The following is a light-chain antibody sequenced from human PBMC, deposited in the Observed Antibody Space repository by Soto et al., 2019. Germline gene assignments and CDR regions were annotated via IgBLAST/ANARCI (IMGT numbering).Light chain of an antibody. CDR3: FSYAGAYTFL. CDR2: DVT. Sequence: QSALTQPRALSGSPGQSVTISCTGTSSDVGGFNFVSWYQQHPGKVPKLIIYDVTKRPSGVPDRFSGSKSGSTASLTISGLQAEDEADYYCFSYAGAYTFLFGGGTKLTVL. V-gene: IGLV2-11*01. J-gene: IGLJ2*01. CDR1: SSDVGGFNF.